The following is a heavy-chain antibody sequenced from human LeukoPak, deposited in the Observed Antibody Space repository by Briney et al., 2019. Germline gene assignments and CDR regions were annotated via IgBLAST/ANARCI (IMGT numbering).Heavy chain of an antibody. CDR1: GFTFSSYA. Sequence: GGSLRLSCSTSGFTFSSYAMYWVRQAPGKGLECVSAISSDGSSTYYVDSVKGRFTISRDNSKNTLYLQMSSLRPEDTAVYYCVKGGYSSGWYGDYWGQGTLVTVSS. D-gene: IGHD6-19*01. CDR2: ISSDGSST. J-gene: IGHJ4*02. CDR3: VKGGYSSGWYGDY. V-gene: IGHV3-64D*06.